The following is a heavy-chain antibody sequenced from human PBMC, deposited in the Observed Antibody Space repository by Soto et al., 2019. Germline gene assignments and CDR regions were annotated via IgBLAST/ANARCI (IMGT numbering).Heavy chain of an antibody. CDR3: ARDLQQDPYDYIWGSYRYYYYMDV. CDR2: INSDGSST. D-gene: IGHD3-16*02. J-gene: IGHJ6*03. Sequence: GGSLRLSCAASGFTFSSYWMHWVRQAPGKGLVWVSRINSDGSSTSYADSVKGRFTISRDNAKNTLYLQMNSLRAEDTAVYYCARDLQQDPYDYIWGSYRYYYYMDVWGKGTTVTVSS. V-gene: IGHV3-74*01. CDR1: GFTFSSYW.